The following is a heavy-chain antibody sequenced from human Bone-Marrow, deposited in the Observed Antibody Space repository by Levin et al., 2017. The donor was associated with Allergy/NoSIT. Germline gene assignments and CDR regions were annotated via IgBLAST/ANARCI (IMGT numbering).Heavy chain of an antibody. Sequence: SETLSLTCAVYGGAFNDYYWNWIRQSPGKGLEWIGEINQSGNSDYNPSLKTRVSMSIDSIKKQFSLKLNSVTAADTTIYYCARGPYHGPWYFEFWGRGSQVTVSS. D-gene: IGHD2-2*01. CDR3: ARGPYHGPWYFEF. CDR2: INQSGNS. J-gene: IGHJ2*01. V-gene: IGHV4-34*01. CDR1: GGAFNDYY.